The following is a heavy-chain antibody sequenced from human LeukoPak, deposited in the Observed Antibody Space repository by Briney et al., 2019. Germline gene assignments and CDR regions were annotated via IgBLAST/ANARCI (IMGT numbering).Heavy chain of an antibody. V-gene: IGHV4-59*08. CDR2: IYYSGST. CDR1: GGSISSYY. Sequence: SETLSLTCTVSGGSISSYYWNWIRQPAGKGLEWIGYIYYSGSTNYNPSLKSRVTISVDTSKNQFSLKLSSVTAADTAVYYCARHDRSGYDSRGLFDYWGQGTLVTVSS. CDR3: ARHDRSGYDSRGLFDY. D-gene: IGHD5-12*01. J-gene: IGHJ4*02.